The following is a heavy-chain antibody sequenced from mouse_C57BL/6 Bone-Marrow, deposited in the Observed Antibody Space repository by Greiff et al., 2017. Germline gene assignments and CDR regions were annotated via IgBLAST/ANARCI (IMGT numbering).Heavy chain of an antibody. CDR2: IDPSDSYT. J-gene: IGHJ2*01. V-gene: IGHV1-69*01. CDR1: GYTFTSYW. CDR3: ARGAY. Sequence: QVQLKQPGAELVMPGASVKLSCKASGYTFTSYWMHWVKQRPGQGLEWIGEIDPSDSYTNYNQKFKCKSTLTVDKSSSTAYMQLSGLTSEDSAVYYCARGAYWGQGTTLTVSS.